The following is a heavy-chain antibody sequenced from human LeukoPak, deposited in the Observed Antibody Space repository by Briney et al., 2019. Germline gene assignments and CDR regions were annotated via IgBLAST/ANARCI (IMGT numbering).Heavy chain of an antibody. V-gene: IGHV4-59*01. J-gene: IGHJ3*02. CDR3: ARGVPYFDPSGDIYIDAFDI. D-gene: IGHD2-15*01. Sequence: SETLSLTCTVSGGSINDYYWTWSRQTPGKRLEWLGYIHSSGNTSYSPSLKRRVIMSVDTSKNHCSLRLSSVTTADTAVYYCARGVPYFDPSGDIYIDAFDIWGQGTMVTVSS. CDR1: GGSINDYY. CDR2: IHSSGNT.